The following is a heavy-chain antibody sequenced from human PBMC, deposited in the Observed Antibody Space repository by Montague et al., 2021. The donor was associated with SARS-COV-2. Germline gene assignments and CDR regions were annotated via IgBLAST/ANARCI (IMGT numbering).Heavy chain of an antibody. Sequence: SETLSLTCTVSGGSISSSSYFWGWIRQPPGKGLEWIGSIYYSGSTYSNPSRKSRVTISVDTSKNQFSLKLSSVTAADTAVYYCARQSQAKFVLVVYTMGGWFDAWGQGTLVTVSS. CDR1: GGSISSSSYF. CDR2: IYYSGST. J-gene: IGHJ5*02. V-gene: IGHV4-39*01. D-gene: IGHD2-8*01. CDR3: ARQSQAKFVLVVYTMGGWFDA.